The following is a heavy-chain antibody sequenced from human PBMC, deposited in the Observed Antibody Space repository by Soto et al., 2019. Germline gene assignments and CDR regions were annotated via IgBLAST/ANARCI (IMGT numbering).Heavy chain of an antibody. CDR1: GFNFKKFA. D-gene: IGHD6-19*01. Sequence: EVQLLESGGGVVQPGGSLRLSCEASGFNFKKFAMGWVRQAPGEGLEWVSGISCCGGSTSYADSVKGRFTLARDDSKNTLLLHLNSLRLEDTARYFCAKADGEQWLIPHLDNWGQGTLVTVS. V-gene: IGHV3-23*01. CDR3: AKADGEQWLIPHLDN. J-gene: IGHJ4*02. CDR2: ISCCGGST.